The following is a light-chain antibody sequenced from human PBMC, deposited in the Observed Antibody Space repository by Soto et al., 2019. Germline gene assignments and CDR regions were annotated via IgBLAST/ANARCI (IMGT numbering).Light chain of an antibody. CDR3: QQYHLSSAIT. CDR2: RAS. Sequence: DLRLTQSPSTLSASVGDRVTITCRASQSISDRLAWYQQKSGKAPRLLIYRASSLENGVPSRFSRSGFGTEYTLTIISLQPDDFATYYCQQYHLSSAITFGQVTKLYI. V-gene: IGKV1-5*03. CDR1: QSISDR. J-gene: IGKJ2*01.